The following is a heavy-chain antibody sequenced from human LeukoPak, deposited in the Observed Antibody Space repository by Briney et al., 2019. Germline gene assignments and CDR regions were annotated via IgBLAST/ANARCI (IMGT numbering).Heavy chain of an antibody. Sequence: GGSMRLSCEGSGFLFGSYAMHWVRQAPGKGLEWVAIISYDGSKTDYVDSVKGRFIVSRDNSKNTVYLEMKSLTGGDTAVYFCTCRYPTRAPDDWSDRWDRNWFDPWGQGTQVIVSS. CDR3: TCRYPTRAPDDWSDRWDRNWFDP. D-gene: IGHD3-9*01. CDR2: ISYDGSKT. J-gene: IGHJ5*02. CDR1: GFLFGSYA. V-gene: IGHV3-30-3*01.